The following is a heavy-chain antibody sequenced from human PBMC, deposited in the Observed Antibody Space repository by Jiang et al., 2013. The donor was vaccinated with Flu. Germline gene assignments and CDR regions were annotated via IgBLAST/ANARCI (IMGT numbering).Heavy chain of an antibody. Sequence: SGPGLVKPSETLSLTCAVSNYSVSSNNYWVWLRQSPGMGLEWIGSIYHPQITYKNPTLESRVLLSLDTSENQFSLRLKSVTAADAAVYYCARAYDILTLDAFDFWGQGTMVTVSS. J-gene: IGHJ3*01. CDR1: NYSVSSNNY. D-gene: IGHD3-9*01. V-gene: IGHV4-38-2*01. CDR3: ARAYDILTLDAFDF. CDR2: IYHPQIT.